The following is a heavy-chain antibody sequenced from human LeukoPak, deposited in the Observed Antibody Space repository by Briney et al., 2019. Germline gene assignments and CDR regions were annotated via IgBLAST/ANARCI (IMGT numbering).Heavy chain of an antibody. CDR2: INPNSGGT. D-gene: IGHD4-17*01. J-gene: IGHJ5*02. CDR3: AREHSGCDTTA. CDR1: GYSFTGYY. V-gene: IGHV1-2*02. Sequence: ASVKVSCKASGYSFTGYYMHWVRQAPGQGIEWMGWINPNSGGTKYAQKFQGRVTMTRDTSISTVYMELTRLRFDGTAVYYCAREHSGCDTTAWGQGTLVTVSS.